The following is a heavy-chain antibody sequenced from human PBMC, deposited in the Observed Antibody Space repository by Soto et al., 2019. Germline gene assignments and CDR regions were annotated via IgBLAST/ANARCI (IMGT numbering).Heavy chain of an antibody. D-gene: IGHD3-10*01. CDR3: AKDRHYPRDYFHY. CDR2: VSANGQGI. V-gene: IGHV3-23*01. J-gene: IGHJ4*02. Sequence: GALRLACAASGFTFSSSAISWVRQAPGKGLEWVSAVSANGQGIYYADSVRVRFTISRDNSKNTVFLHMDSLSAEDTAVYYCAKDRHYPRDYFHYWGQGTLVTVYS. CDR1: GFTFSSSA.